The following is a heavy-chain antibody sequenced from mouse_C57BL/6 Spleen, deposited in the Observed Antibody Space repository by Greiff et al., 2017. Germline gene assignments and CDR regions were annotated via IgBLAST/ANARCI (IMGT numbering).Heavy chain of an antibody. J-gene: IGHJ1*03. CDR2: INPNYGTT. CDR3: ARGSYYGSRYFDV. Sequence: VHVKQSGPELVKPGASVKISCKASGYSFTDYNMNWVKQSNGKSLEWIGVINPNYGTTSYNQKFKGKATLTVDQSSSTAYMQLNSLTSEDSAVYYCARGSYYGSRYFDVWGTGTTVTVSS. CDR1: GYSFTDYN. D-gene: IGHD1-1*01. V-gene: IGHV1-39*01.